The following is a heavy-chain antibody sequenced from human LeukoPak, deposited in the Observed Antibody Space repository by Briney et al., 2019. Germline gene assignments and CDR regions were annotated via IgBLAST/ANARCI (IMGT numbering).Heavy chain of an antibody. Sequence: ASVKVSCKVSGYTLTELSMHWVRQALGKGLEWMGGFDPEDGETIYAQKFQGRVTMTEDTSTDTAYMELSSLRSEDTAVYYCATAPIILRYFDWLLPSTPYFDYWGQGTPVTVSS. D-gene: IGHD3-9*01. V-gene: IGHV1-24*01. CDR2: FDPEDGET. J-gene: IGHJ4*02. CDR3: ATAPIILRYFDWLLPSTPYFDY. CDR1: GYTLTELS.